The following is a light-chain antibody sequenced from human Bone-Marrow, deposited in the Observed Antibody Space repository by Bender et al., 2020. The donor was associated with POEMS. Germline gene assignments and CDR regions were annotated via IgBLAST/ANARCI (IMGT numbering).Light chain of an antibody. J-gene: IGLJ2*01. CDR3: QAWDSRTVL. Sequence: SYVLTQTPSVSVAPGQTARIICGGDNIGSKGVHWYQQRPGQSPVLVIYQDTKRPSGIPERFSGSTSGNTATLTISGTQSMDDADYYCQAWDSRTVLLGGGTKLTVL. CDR1: NIGSKG. V-gene: IGLV3-21*01. CDR2: QDT.